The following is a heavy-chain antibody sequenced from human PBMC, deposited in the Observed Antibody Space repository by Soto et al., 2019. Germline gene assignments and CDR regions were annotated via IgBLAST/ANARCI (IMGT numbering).Heavy chain of an antibody. J-gene: IGHJ6*02. Sequence: GESLKISCKGSGYSFISYWIGWVRQMPGKGLEWMGIIYPGDSDTRYSPSFQGQVTISADKSISTAYLQWSSLKASDTAMYYCARLGEGTTVTTIPNYYYYGMDVWGQGTTVTVSS. V-gene: IGHV5-51*01. CDR1: GYSFISYW. D-gene: IGHD4-4*01. CDR3: ARLGEGTTVTTIPNYYYYGMDV. CDR2: IYPGDSDT.